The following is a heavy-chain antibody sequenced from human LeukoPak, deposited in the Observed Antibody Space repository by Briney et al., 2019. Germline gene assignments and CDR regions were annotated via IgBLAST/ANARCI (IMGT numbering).Heavy chain of an antibody. D-gene: IGHD5-12*01. CDR3: TTGYSGYDYEGNY. J-gene: IGHJ4*02. CDR2: IKSKTDGGTT. Sequence: PGGSLRLSCAASGFTFSNAWMNWVRQAPGKGLEWVGRIKSKTDGGTTDYAAPVKGRFTISRDDSKNTLYLQMNSLKTEDTAVYYRTTGYSGYDYEGNYWGQGTLVTVSS. CDR1: GFTFSNAW. V-gene: IGHV3-15*07.